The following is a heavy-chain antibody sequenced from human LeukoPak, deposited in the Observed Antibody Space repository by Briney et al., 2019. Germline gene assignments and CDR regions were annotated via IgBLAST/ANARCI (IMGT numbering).Heavy chain of an antibody. Sequence: GGSQRLSCAASGFTFSSYAMSWVRQAPGKGLEWVSAISGSGGSTYYADSVKGRFTISRDNSKNTLYLQMNSLRAEDTAVYYCAKDLRRTSYHHDFDYWGQGTLVTVSS. CDR1: GFTFSSYA. D-gene: IGHD2-2*01. CDR2: ISGSGGST. CDR3: AKDLRRTSYHHDFDY. J-gene: IGHJ4*02. V-gene: IGHV3-23*01.